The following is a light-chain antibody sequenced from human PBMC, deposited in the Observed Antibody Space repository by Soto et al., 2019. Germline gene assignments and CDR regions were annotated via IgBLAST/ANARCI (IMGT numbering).Light chain of an antibody. V-gene: IGLV1-44*01. Sequence: QSVLTQPPSASETPGQRVSISCSGSGQNIGSNTVHWYQQLPGTAPKPLMYNNNQRLSGVPDRFSGSKSGTSASLAISVLQSEDEADYYCAAWDDSLSGYVFGTGTKVTVL. CDR3: AAWDDSLSGYV. CDR2: NNN. CDR1: GQNIGSNT. J-gene: IGLJ1*01.